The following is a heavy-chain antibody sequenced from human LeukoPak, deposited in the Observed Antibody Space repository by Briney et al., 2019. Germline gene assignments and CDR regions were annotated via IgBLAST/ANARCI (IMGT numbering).Heavy chain of an antibody. CDR2: ISTSSSYI. Sequence: GGSLRLSCAASGFTFSSYNMNWVRQAPGKGLEWVSTISTSSSYIYYAGSVKGRFTISRDNGKNSLYLQMSSLRAEDTAVYYCARSKVAGTSDYWGQGTLVAVSS. V-gene: IGHV3-21*01. D-gene: IGHD6-19*01. CDR1: GFTFSSYN. J-gene: IGHJ4*02. CDR3: ARSKVAGTSDY.